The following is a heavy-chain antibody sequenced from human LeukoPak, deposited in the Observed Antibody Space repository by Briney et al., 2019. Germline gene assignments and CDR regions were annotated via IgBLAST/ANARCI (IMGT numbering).Heavy chain of an antibody. D-gene: IGHD4-17*01. CDR3: ARDYGDYPVSYYYYYMDV. Sequence: GGSLRLSCAASGFTFSSYSMNWVRQAPGKGLEWVSSISSSSSYIYYADSVKGRFTISRDNAKNSLYLQMNSLRAEDTAVYYCARDYGDYPVSYYYYYMDVWGKGTTVTISS. CDR1: GFTFSSYS. J-gene: IGHJ6*03. CDR2: ISSSSSYI. V-gene: IGHV3-21*01.